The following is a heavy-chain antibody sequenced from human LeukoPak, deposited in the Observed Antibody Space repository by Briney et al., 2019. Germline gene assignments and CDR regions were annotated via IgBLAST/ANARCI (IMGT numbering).Heavy chain of an antibody. CDR2: INDNGAGT. V-gene: IGHV3-23*01. CDR1: GFTFSSYA. D-gene: IGHD3-16*01. Sequence: PGGSLRLSCAASGFTFSSYAMSWVRQAPGKGLKWVSTINDNGAGTYYADSVKGRSTISRDNSYNTVSLQMNSLRDEDTGVYYRAKGLRTGVGPYMGYHYYMDVWGKGATVTVSS. J-gene: IGHJ6*03. CDR3: AKGLRTGVGPYMGYHYYMDV.